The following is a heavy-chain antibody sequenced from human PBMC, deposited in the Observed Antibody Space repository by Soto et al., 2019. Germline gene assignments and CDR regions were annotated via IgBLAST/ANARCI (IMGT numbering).Heavy chain of an antibody. V-gene: IGHV4-4*02. CDR1: GESISRSKW. CDR2: IDHNGIT. J-gene: IGHJ6*02. Sequence: QMQLQESGPGLVKPSGTLSLTCAVSGESISRSKWWTWVRQTPGKGLEWIGKIDHNGITNYNPSLESRVTILKYNSKNQLSLRLTSVTGADSAVYYCVRLNRDYYYYGMDGWGQGATVTVSS. CDR3: VRLNRDYYYYGMDG.